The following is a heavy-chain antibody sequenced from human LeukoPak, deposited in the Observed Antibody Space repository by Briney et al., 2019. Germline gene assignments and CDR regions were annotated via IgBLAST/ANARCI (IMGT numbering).Heavy chain of an antibody. D-gene: IGHD2-8*01. Sequence: GGSLRLSCAASGFTFDDYGMTWVRQPPGKGLEWVSGINWNGGSTSYADSVKGRFIISRDNAKNSLYLQMNSLTADDTALYYCARERALYCPNGVSYLFDYWGQGTLLTVSS. V-gene: IGHV3-20*04. CDR1: GFTFDDYG. CDR2: INWNGGST. J-gene: IGHJ4*02. CDR3: ARERALYCPNGVSYLFDY.